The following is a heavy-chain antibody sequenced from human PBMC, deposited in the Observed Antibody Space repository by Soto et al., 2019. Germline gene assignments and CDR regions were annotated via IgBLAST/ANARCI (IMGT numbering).Heavy chain of an antibody. Sequence: SETLSLTCTVSGGSSTSSSYYWGWIRQPPGKGLEWIGGIYYRGRSYYNPSLKRRVTMSVDTSTNQFSLTLNSVTAADAAVYYCARQRTTVVTQAYFDHWGQGTLVTVSS. J-gene: IGHJ4*02. CDR1: GGSSTSSSYY. CDR2: IYYRGRS. V-gene: IGHV4-39*01. D-gene: IGHD4-17*01. CDR3: ARQRTTVVTQAYFDH.